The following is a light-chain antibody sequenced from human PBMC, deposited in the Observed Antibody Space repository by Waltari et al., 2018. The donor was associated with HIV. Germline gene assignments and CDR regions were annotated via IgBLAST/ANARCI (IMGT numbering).Light chain of an antibody. CDR2: DAS. CDR3: QQRSNWPIT. Sequence: EIVLTQSPATLSLSPGERATLSCRASQSVSSSLAWYQQKPGQAPRLLIFDASNRAKGIPARFSGSGSGTDFTLTISSLGPEDFAVYYCQQRSNWPITFGQGTRLEIK. CDR1: QSVSSS. J-gene: IGKJ5*01. V-gene: IGKV3-11*01.